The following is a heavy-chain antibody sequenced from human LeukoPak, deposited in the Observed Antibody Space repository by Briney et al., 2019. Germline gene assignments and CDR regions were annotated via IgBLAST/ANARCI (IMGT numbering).Heavy chain of an antibody. CDR3: ARVLRYYDRSGYYYFFDY. Sequence: PSETLSLTCAVSGGSLSSGGYSWSWIRQPPGKGLEWIGFIYHSGSTYYNPSLKSRVTISVDTSKNQFSLKLSSVTAADTAVYYCARVLRYYDRSGYYYFFDYWGQGILVTVSS. CDR1: GGSLSSGGYS. V-gene: IGHV4-30-2*05. J-gene: IGHJ4*02. CDR2: IYHSGST. D-gene: IGHD3-22*01.